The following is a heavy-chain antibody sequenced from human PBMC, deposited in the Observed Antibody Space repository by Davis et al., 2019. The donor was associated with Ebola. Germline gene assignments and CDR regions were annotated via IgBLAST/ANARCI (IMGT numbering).Heavy chain of an antibody. CDR3: ARLGYCSSTGCYVSWGLYYYGMDV. J-gene: IGHJ6*02. V-gene: IGHV1-18*01. CDR1: GYTFTSYG. Sequence: AASVKVSCKASGYTFTSYGISWVRQAPGQGLEWMGWISPYNGNTNYAQKLQGRVTMTTDTSTSTAYMELRSLRSDDTAVYYCARLGYCSSTGCYVSWGLYYYGMDVWGQGTTVTVSS. CDR2: ISPYNGNT. D-gene: IGHD2-2*01.